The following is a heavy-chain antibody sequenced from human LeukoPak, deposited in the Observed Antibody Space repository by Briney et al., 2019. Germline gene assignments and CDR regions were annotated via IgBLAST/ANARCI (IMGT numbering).Heavy chain of an antibody. J-gene: IGHJ6*02. CDR3: ARGDCSSTSCYGYYYYYGMDV. CDR2: ISSSSSYT. CDR1: GFTFSDYY. V-gene: IGHV3-11*06. Sequence: PGGSLRLSCAASGFTFSDYYMSWIRQAPGKGLEWVSYISSSSSYTNYADSVKGRFTISRDNAKNSLYLQMNSLRAEDTAVYYCARGDCSSTSCYGYYYYYGMDVWGQGTTATVSS. D-gene: IGHD2-2*01.